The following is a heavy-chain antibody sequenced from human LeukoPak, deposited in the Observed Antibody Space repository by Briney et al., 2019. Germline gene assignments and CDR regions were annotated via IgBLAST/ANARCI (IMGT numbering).Heavy chain of an antibody. D-gene: IGHD2-2*02. CDR3: ASLSPDTPHYYYGMDV. CDR2: INAGNGNT. V-gene: IGHV1-3*01. CDR1: GYTFTSYA. Sequence: GASVEVSCKASGYTFTSYAMHWVRQAPGQRLEWMGWINAGNGNTKYSQKFQGRVTITRDTSASTAYMELSSLRSGDTAVYYCASLSPDTPHYYYGMDVWGQGTTVTVSS. J-gene: IGHJ6*02.